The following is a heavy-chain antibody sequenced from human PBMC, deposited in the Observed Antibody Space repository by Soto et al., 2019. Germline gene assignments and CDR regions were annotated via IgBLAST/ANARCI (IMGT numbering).Heavy chain of an antibody. CDR3: AREEGLLNWFDP. CDR2: ISSSSSTI. Sequence: EVQLVESGGGLVQPGGSLRLSCAASGFTFSSYSMNWVRQAPGKGLEWVSYISSSSSTIYDADSVKGRFTISRDNAKNSLYLQMNSMRAEDTAVYYCAREEGLLNWFDPWGQGTLVTVSS. CDR1: GFTFSSYS. J-gene: IGHJ5*02. D-gene: IGHD1-26*01. V-gene: IGHV3-48*01.